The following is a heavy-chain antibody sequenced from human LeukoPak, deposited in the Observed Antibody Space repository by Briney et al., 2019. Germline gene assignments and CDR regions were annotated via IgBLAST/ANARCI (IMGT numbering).Heavy chain of an antibody. Sequence: QAGGSLRLSCAASGFTFSSYRMHWVRQAPGKGLVWVSRINSDGSSTSYADSVKGRFTISRDNAKNTLYLQMNSLRAEDTAVYYCARDHVYSSGWYAGCWGQGTLVTVSS. V-gene: IGHV3-74*01. CDR1: GFTFSSYR. J-gene: IGHJ4*02. CDR2: INSDGSST. CDR3: ARDHVYSSGWYAGC. D-gene: IGHD6-19*01.